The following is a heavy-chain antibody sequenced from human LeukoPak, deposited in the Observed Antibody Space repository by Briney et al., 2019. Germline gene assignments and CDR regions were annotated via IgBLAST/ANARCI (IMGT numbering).Heavy chain of an antibody. V-gene: IGHV3-11*04. J-gene: IGHJ4*02. Sequence: GSLRLSSAASGFTFSDYYMSWIRQAPGKGLEWVSYISSSGSTIYYADSVKGRFTISRDNAKNSLYLQMNSLRAEDTAVYYCASLWDSSGYYLFDYWGQGTLVTVSS. CDR2: ISSSGSTI. D-gene: IGHD3-22*01. CDR1: GFTFSDYY. CDR3: ASLWDSSGYYLFDY.